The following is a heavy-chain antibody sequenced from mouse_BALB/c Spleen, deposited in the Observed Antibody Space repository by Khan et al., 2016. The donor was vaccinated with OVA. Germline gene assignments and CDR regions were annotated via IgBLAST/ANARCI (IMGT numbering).Heavy chain of an antibody. CDR2: ISSGGSYT. J-gene: IGHJ3*01. D-gene: IGHD1-1*01. Sequence: EVELVESGGDLVKPGGSLKLSCATSGFTFSTYGMSWVRQTPDKRLEWVAAISSGGSYTYYPGSVKGRFTISRDNANNTLYLQMSSLKSEDTAIYYCTRLAYYYNSDGFAYWGQGTLVTVSA. CDR3: TRLAYYYNSDGFAY. V-gene: IGHV5-6*01. CDR1: GFTFSTYG.